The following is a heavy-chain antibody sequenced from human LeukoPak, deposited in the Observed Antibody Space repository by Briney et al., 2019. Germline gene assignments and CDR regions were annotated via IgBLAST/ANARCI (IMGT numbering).Heavy chain of an antibody. CDR1: GFTFSSYA. CDR2: ISGSGGST. Sequence: PGASLRLSCAASGFTFSSYAMSWVRQAPGKGLEWVSAISGSGGSTYYADSVKGRFTISRDNSKNTLYLQMNSLRAEDTAVYYCASQPAVAGTWGYYYGMDVWGQGTTVTVSS. CDR3: ASQPAVAGTWGYYYGMDV. V-gene: IGHV3-23*01. J-gene: IGHJ6*02. D-gene: IGHD6-19*01.